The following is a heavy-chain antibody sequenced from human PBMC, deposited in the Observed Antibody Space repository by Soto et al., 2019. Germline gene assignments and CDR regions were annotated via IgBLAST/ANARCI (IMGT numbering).Heavy chain of an antibody. V-gene: IGHV3-15*07. D-gene: IGHD3-3*01. Sequence: EVQLVESGGGLVKPGGSLRLSCAASGFTFSNAWMNWVRQAPGKGLEWVGRIKSKTDGGTTDYAAPVKGRFTISRDDSKKTLYLQMNSLKTEDTAVYYCNTGVLRFLEWLLPPKNYYYYGMDVRGQGTTVTVSS. CDR2: IKSKTDGGTT. CDR1: GFTFSNAW. CDR3: NTGVLRFLEWLLPPKNYYYYGMDV. J-gene: IGHJ6*02.